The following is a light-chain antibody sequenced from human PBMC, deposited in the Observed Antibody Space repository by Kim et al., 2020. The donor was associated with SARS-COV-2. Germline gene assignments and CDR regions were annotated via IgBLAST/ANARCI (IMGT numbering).Light chain of an antibody. Sequence: LSTGEQGAPSYRPSQNGISHYFAWYQHKPGQAPRLLLNGASSRATGVPDRFSGRWFGTEFTLTISRLEPDDFAIYYCQQYGTSPHPFGGGTKL. V-gene: IGKV3-20*01. CDR2: GAS. CDR1: QNGISHY. J-gene: IGKJ4*01. CDR3: QQYGTSPHP.